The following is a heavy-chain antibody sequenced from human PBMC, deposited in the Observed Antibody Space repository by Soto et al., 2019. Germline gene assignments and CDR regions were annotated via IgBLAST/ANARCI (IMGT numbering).Heavy chain of an antibody. V-gene: IGHV1-69*01. D-gene: IGHD3-16*02. Sequence: QVQLVQSGAEVKKPGSSVKVSCKASGGTFSSYAISWVRQAPGQGLEWMGGIIPIFGTANYAQKFQGRVTITADESTSTAYMELSSLRSEDTAVYYCARIGREDDYVWGSYRSPLDYWGQGTLVPVSS. CDR1: GGTFSSYA. CDR3: ARIGREDDYVWGSYRSPLDY. J-gene: IGHJ4*02. CDR2: IIPIFGTA.